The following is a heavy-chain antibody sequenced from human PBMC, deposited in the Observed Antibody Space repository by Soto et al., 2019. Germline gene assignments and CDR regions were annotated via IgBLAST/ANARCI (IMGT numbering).Heavy chain of an antibody. J-gene: IGHJ5*02. V-gene: IGHV1-2*02. CDR3: ARAPAGFSTTWYEWFDP. CDR1: GYTITGYF. CDR2: LAPNSGST. D-gene: IGHD6-13*01. Sequence: ASVKVSRKASGYTITGYFIHWVRQAPGQGLEWMGWLAPNSGSTNYAQKFQGRITMTREKPINTAYMVLSSLTSDDTAVYYCARAPAGFSTTWYEWFDPWGQGTQVTVSS.